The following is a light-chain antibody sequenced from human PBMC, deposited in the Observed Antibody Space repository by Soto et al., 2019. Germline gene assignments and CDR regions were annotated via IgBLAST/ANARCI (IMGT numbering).Light chain of an antibody. CDR1: QSVSNNY. Sequence: EIVMTQSPATLSVSPGERATISCMASQSVSNNYLAWYQQKPGQAPRLLIYGASNRATGIPDRFSGSGSGTDFTLTISRLEPEDFAVYYCQQYGSSGTFGQGTKVDIK. V-gene: IGKV3-20*01. CDR2: GAS. CDR3: QQYGSSGT. J-gene: IGKJ1*01.